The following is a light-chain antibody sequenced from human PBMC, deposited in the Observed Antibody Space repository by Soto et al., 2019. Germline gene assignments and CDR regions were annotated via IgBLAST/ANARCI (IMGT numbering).Light chain of an antibody. V-gene: IGLV1-44*01. CDR1: SSNIGSNT. J-gene: IGLJ2*01. CDR2: SNN. CDR3: AAWDDSLNGVV. Sequence: QSMLTQPPSASGTPGQRVTISCSGSSSNIGSNTVNWYQQLPGTAPKLLIYSNNQRPSGVPDRFSGSKSGTSASLAISGLQSEYEADYYCAAWDDSLNGVVFGGGTKLTVL.